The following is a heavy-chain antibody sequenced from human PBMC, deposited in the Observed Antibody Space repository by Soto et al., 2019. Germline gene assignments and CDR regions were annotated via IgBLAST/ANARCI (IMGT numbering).Heavy chain of an antibody. CDR3: ARLQYTVVTALDI. CDR1: GVSIGSHF. D-gene: IGHD2-15*01. J-gene: IGHJ3*02. Sequence: SETLSLTCSVSGVSIGSHFWGWIRQAPGKGPELVGYIYHTVNTNYNPALKSRVTISMDTSKNQLSLQLSSVTAADTAIYYCARLQYTVVTALDIWGQGTMVTVSS. CDR2: IYHTVNT. V-gene: IGHV4-59*11.